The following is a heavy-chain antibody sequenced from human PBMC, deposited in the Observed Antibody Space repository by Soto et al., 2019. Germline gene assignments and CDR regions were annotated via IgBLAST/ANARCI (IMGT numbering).Heavy chain of an antibody. CDR2: ISAYNGNT. D-gene: IGHD5-12*01. V-gene: IGHV1-18*01. CDR3: ARAEVATDYYYYYYMDV. CDR1: GYTFTSYG. J-gene: IGHJ6*03. Sequence: ASVKVSCKASGYTFTSYGISWVRQAPGQGLEWMGWISAYNGNTNYAQKLQGRVTMTTNTSTSTAYMELSSLRSEDTAVYYCARAEVATDYYYYYYMDVWGKGTTVTVSS.